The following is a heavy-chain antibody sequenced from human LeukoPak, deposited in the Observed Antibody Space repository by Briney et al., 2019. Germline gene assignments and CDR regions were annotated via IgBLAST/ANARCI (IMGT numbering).Heavy chain of an antibody. J-gene: IGHJ4*02. D-gene: IGHD3-3*01. V-gene: IGHV4-4*02. Sequence: PSGTLSLTCGVSGGSISSSYWWSWVRQPPGKGLEWIGEIYHSGSTNYNPSLKSRVTISMDKSKNQFSLNLSSVTAADTAVYYCAKDRAGGLRFVEWLSAFDYWGQGTLVTVSS. CDR3: AKDRAGGLRFVEWLSAFDY. CDR1: GGSISSSYW. CDR2: IYHSGST.